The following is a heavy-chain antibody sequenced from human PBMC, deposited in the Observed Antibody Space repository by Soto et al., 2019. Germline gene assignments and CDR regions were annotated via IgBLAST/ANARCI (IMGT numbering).Heavy chain of an antibody. D-gene: IGHD1-26*01. V-gene: IGHV1-69*06. Sequence: SVKVSCQASGVTFSSYAISWVRQAPVQGLEWMGGIIPIFGTANYSQKFQDRVTITADKSTSADYMELTSLRSEDTAVYYCARHGCRFPGSRYYYYYSGMDVWGQGTTVTVSS. CDR2: IIPIFGTA. CDR3: ARHGCRFPGSRYYYYYSGMDV. CDR1: GVTFSSYA. J-gene: IGHJ6*02.